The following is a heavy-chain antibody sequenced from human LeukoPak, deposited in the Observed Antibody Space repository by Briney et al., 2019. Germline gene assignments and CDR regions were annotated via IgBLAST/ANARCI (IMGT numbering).Heavy chain of an antibody. CDR3: ARVPTVTTYYLDY. V-gene: IGHV4-61*01. J-gene: IGHJ4*02. CDR1: GASVSDGNYF. D-gene: IGHD4-17*01. CDR2: IYSSGSA. Sequence: PSETLSLTCSVSGASVSDGNYFWSWLRQPPGKGLEWIGYIYSSGSASYNPSLKSRVTISVDTSKNQFSLRLSSVTAADTAVYYCARVPTVTTYYLDYWGQGTLVTVSS.